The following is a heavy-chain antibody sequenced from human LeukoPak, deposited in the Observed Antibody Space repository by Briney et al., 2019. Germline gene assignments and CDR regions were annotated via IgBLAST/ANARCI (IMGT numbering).Heavy chain of an antibody. CDR1: GGSFSGYY. V-gene: IGHV4-34*01. CDR3: ARLYYGSGSYYNDY. CDR2: INHSGST. D-gene: IGHD3-10*01. Sequence: SETLSLTCAVYGGSFSGYYWSWIRQPAGKGLEWIGEINHSGSTNYNPSRKSRVTISVDTSKNQFSLKLSSVTAADTAVYYCARLYYGSGSYYNDYWGQGTLVTVSS. J-gene: IGHJ4*02.